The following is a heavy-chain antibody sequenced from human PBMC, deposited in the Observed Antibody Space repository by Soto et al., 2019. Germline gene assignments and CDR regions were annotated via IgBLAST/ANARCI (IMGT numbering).Heavy chain of an antibody. CDR2: IIPIFGTA. CDR3: ATPKVRIAAAGTFDY. CDR1: GGTFSSYA. D-gene: IGHD6-13*01. J-gene: IGHJ4*02. Sequence: QVQLVQSGAEVKKPGSSVKVSCKASGGTFSSYAISWVRQAPGQGLEWMGGIIPIFGTANYAQKFQGRVTITADESTSTAYMERTSLRSEDTAVYYCATPKVRIAAAGTFDYWGQGTLVTVSS. V-gene: IGHV1-69*01.